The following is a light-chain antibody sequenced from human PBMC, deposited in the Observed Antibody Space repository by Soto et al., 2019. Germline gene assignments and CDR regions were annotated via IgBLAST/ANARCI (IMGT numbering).Light chain of an antibody. Sequence: DIQMTQSPSSLSASVGDRVTISCRASQGGSAYLLWYQQRQGRAPKLLIYAASNLLSWVPSGFSGSGSGTNFTVTISSLPPEDFGTYDCQQSYRTPHTFGQGTKLEGK. V-gene: IGKV1-39*01. CDR1: QGGSAY. CDR3: QQSYRTPHT. J-gene: IGKJ2*01. CDR2: AAS.